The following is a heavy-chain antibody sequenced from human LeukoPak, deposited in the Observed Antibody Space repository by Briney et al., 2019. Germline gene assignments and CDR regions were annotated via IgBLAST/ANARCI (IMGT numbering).Heavy chain of an antibody. V-gene: IGHV3-23*01. CDR1: GFTFSTSA. J-gene: IGHJ4*02. Sequence: GGSLRLSCAASGFTFSTSAMIWVRQAPGKGLEWVSAISGSGDSTYYAASVKGRFTISRDNSKNTLYLQMNSLRAEDTAVYYCAKYYYGSGSSDFDYWGQGTLVTVSS. CDR2: ISGSGDST. D-gene: IGHD3-10*01. CDR3: AKYYYGSGSSDFDY.